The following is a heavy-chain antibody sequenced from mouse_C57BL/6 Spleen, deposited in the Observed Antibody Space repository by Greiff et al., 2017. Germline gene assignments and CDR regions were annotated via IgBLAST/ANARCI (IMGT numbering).Heavy chain of an antibody. CDR2: INPGSGGT. Sequence: VQLQQSGAELVRPGTSVKVSCKASGYAFTNYLIEWVKQRPGQGLEWIGVINPGSGGTNYNEKFKSKATLTVDKASSTAYMPLSSLSSDVSAVYYCASHYYGSSSYAMDYWGQGTSVTFAS. D-gene: IGHD1-1*01. CDR3: ASHYYGSSSYAMDY. V-gene: IGHV1-54*01. CDR1: GYAFTNYL. J-gene: IGHJ4*01.